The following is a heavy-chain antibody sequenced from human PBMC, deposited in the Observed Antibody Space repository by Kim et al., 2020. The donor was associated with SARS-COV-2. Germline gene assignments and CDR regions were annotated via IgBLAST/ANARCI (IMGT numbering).Heavy chain of an antibody. Sequence: GGFTISRDNSKNSLYLQMNSLRADDTAVYYCAKDRGLDLGGDYYYYYGMDVWGQGTTVTVSS. D-gene: IGHD3-16*01. CDR3: AKDRGLDLGGDYYYYYGMDV. J-gene: IGHJ6*02. V-gene: IGHV3-30*02.